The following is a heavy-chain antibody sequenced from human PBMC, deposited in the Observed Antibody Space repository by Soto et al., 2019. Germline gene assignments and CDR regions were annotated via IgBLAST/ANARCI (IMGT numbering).Heavy chain of an antibody. CDR1: GFSLSTSGMC. Sequence: EAGPTLGNPTPTLTLTCTFSGFSLSTSGMCVSWIRQPPGKALEWLALIDWDDDKYYSTSLKTRLTISKDTSKNQVVLTMTNMDPVDTATYYCARIPGSHSGYSYGYYYYYGMDVWGQGTTVTVSS. D-gene: IGHD5-18*01. V-gene: IGHV2-70*01. CDR3: ARIPGSHSGYSYGYYYYYGMDV. CDR2: IDWDDDK. J-gene: IGHJ6*02.